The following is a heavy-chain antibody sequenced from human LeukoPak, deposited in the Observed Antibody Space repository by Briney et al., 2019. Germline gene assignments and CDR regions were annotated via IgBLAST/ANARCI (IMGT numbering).Heavy chain of an antibody. J-gene: IGHJ4*02. V-gene: IGHV4-39*07. Sequence: SETLSLTCTVSGGSISSSSYYRGWIRQPPGKGLEWIGSIYYSGSTYYNPSLKSRVTISVDTSKNQFSLKLSSVTAADTAVYYCARLKKAEYYYDSSGYYPHFDYWGQGTLVTVSS. CDR3: ARLKKAEYYYDSSGYYPHFDY. D-gene: IGHD3-22*01. CDR2: IYYSGST. CDR1: GGSISSSSYY.